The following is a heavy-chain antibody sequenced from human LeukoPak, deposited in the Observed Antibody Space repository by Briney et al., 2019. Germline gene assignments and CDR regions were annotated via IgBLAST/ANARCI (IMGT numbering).Heavy chain of an antibody. V-gene: IGHV3-7*01. CDR2: IFQDGNEK. CDR3: ARTIVEVRAASDVFDI. J-gene: IGHJ3*02. D-gene: IGHD2-2*01. Sequence: GGSLRLSCAASGSTFSTSWMSWVRQAPGKGLEWVANIFQDGNEKYYVDSVKGRFTISRDNVKNSLYLQMNSLRVEDTAVYYCARTIVEVRAASDVFDIWGQGTMVTVSS. CDR1: GSTFSTSW.